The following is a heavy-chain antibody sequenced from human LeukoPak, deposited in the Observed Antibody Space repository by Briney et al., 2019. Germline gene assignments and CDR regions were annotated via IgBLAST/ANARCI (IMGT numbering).Heavy chain of an antibody. CDR2: IYYSGST. CDR3: ARWNQLLFRVIDY. V-gene: IGHV4-59*08. D-gene: IGHD2-2*01. CDR1: GGSISSYY. Sequence: SETLSLTCTVSGGSISSYYWSWIRQPPGKGLEWIGYIYYSGSTNYNPSLKSRVTISVDTSKNQFSLKLSSVTAADTAVYYRARWNQLLFRVIDYWGQGTLVTVSS. J-gene: IGHJ4*02.